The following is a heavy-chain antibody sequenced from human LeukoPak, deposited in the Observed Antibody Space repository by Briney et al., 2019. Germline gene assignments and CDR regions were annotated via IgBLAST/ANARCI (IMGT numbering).Heavy chain of an antibody. CDR3: ARGYCSGGSCYPGVH. J-gene: IGHJ4*02. V-gene: IGHV4-59*01. CDR1: GGSISSYY. Sequence: SETLSLTCTVSGGSISSYYWSWIRQPPGKELEWIGYIYYSGSTNYNPSLKSRVTISVDTSKNQFSLKLSSVTAADTAVYYCARGYCSGGSCYPGVHWGQGTLVTVSS. CDR2: IYYSGST. D-gene: IGHD2-15*01.